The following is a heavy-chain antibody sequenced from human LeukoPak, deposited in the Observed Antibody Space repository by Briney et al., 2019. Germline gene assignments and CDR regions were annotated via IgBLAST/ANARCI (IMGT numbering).Heavy chain of an antibody. D-gene: IGHD6-13*01. Sequence: GESLKISCQGSGYSFTSYWIGWVRQLPGKGLEWMGIIYPGDSDTRYSPSFQGQVTISADKSISTAYLQWSSLKASDTAMYYCARHVPDSSSPWFDPWGQGTLVTVSS. CDR3: ARHVPDSSSPWFDP. CDR1: GYSFTSYW. CDR2: IYPGDSDT. J-gene: IGHJ5*02. V-gene: IGHV5-51*01.